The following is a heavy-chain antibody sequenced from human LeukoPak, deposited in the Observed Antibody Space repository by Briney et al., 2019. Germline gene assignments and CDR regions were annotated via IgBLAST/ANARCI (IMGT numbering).Heavy chain of an antibody. Sequence: GGSLRLSCAASGFTFDDYAMHWVRQAPGKGLEWVSSISSSSSYIYYADSVKGRFIISRDNAKNSLYLQMNSLRAEDTAVYYCARDLVWFGEPKGYYNYMDVWGKGTTVTVSS. D-gene: IGHD3-10*01. CDR2: ISSSSSYI. CDR3: ARDLVWFGEPKGYYNYMDV. J-gene: IGHJ6*03. CDR1: GFTFDDYA. V-gene: IGHV3-21*01.